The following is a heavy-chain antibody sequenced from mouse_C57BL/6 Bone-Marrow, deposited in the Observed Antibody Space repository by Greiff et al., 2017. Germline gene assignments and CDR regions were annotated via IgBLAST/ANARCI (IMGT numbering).Heavy chain of an antibody. D-gene: IGHD1-1*01. CDR2: INPNSGGT. J-gene: IGHJ4*01. Sequence: EVKLQQSGPELVKPGASVKISCKASGYTFTDYYMTWVKQSHGKGLEWIGDINPNSGGTSYNEKFKGKATLTVDKSSSTAYMQLRSLTSEDSAVYYCARCGRRYNYYAVDYWGQGTAVTVTS. CDR3: ARCGRRYNYYAVDY. V-gene: IGHV1-26*01. CDR1: GYTFTDYY.